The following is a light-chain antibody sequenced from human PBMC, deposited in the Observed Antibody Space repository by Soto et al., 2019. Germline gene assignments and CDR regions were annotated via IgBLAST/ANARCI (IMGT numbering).Light chain of an antibody. CDR1: QSVSVN. CDR2: GAS. J-gene: IGKJ1*01. Sequence: ILMTKSPAPPSVSLWEMATLSCRASQSVSVNLAWYQQKPGQPPRLLIYGASTRATGIPARFSGSGSGTEFTLTISSLESEDFAVYYCQQYDNWPPITFGQGTKVDIK. CDR3: QQYDNWPPIT. V-gene: IGKV3-15*01.